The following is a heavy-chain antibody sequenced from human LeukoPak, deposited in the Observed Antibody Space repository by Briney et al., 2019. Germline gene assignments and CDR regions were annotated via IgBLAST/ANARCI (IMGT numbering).Heavy chain of an antibody. D-gene: IGHD1-1*01. CDR1: GGTFSSYA. CDR2: IIPIFGTA. Sequence: ASVKVSCKASGGTFSSYAISWVRQAPGQGLEWMGGIIPIFGTANYAQKFQGRVTITADESTSTVYMELSGLTSEDTAVYYCARSDNTHWYFYYGLDVWGQGTTVTVSS. V-gene: IGHV1-69*13. CDR3: ARSDNTHWYFYYGLDV. J-gene: IGHJ6*02.